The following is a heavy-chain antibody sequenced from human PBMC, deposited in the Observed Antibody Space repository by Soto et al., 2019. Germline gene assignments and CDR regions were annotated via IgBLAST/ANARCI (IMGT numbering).Heavy chain of an antibody. V-gene: IGHV1-18*01. CDR3: ARLQLGGDRMLHWFDP. CDR2: INDYNGDR. J-gene: IGHJ5*02. D-gene: IGHD2-21*02. Sequence: QVQVVQSGPELKKPGASVKVSCKAQGYIFTKYGIGWVRQAPGHGLEWRGLINDYNGDRKVAQKFQDRVSMTTDTATDTAYMELRSLRSGATAVYSGARLQLGGDRMLHWFDPWGQGTLVTVSS. CDR1: GYIFTKYG.